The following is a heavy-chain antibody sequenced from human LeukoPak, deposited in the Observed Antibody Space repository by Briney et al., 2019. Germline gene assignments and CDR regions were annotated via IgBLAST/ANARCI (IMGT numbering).Heavy chain of an antibody. CDR2: INPNSGGT. CDR3: ARDERYYSSGYPFDY. CDR1: GYTFTGYF. Sequence: ASVKVSCKASGYTFTGYFIHWVRQAPGQGLEWMGWINPNSGGTHSAQKFQGRVTMTRDTSISTAYMELSSLRSGDTAVYYCARDERYYSSGYPFDYWGQGTLVTVSS. J-gene: IGHJ4*02. V-gene: IGHV1-2*02. D-gene: IGHD3-22*01.